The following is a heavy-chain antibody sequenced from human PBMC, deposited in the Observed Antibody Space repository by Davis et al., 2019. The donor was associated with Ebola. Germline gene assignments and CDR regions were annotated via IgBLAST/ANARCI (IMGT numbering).Heavy chain of an antibody. V-gene: IGHV3-74*01. CDR2: INPDGSFT. Sequence: GESLKISCAASGSTFSSYWMHWVRQAPGKGLVWVSRINPDGSFTDYADSVKGRFSISRDSTSNTLYLQMNGLRAEDTAVYYCARSSYQPDYWGQGTLVTVSS. CDR3: ARSSYQPDY. CDR1: GSTFSSYW. J-gene: IGHJ4*02. D-gene: IGHD2-2*01.